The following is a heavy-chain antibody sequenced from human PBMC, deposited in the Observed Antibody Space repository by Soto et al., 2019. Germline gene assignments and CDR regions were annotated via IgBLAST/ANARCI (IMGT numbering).Heavy chain of an antibody. CDR2: ISSSSRYT. D-gene: IGHD3-22*01. Sequence: QVQVVESGGGLAKPGGSRRLSCVASGFTVSDHYMSWIRQAPGKGLEWVSYISSSSRYTNYADSVKGRFTISRDNAKNSLYLQMNSLRAEDAAVYYCVRTYSDSSGYHDYWGQGALVTVSS. J-gene: IGHJ4*02. CDR3: VRTYSDSSGYHDY. V-gene: IGHV3-11*06. CDR1: GFTVSDHY.